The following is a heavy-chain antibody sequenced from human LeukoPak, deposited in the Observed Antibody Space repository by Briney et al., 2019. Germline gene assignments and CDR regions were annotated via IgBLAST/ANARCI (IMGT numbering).Heavy chain of an antibody. J-gene: IGHJ6*03. CDR1: GFTFSIYS. Sequence: GGSLRLSCAASGFTFSIYSMHWVRQAPGKGLEWVAVISFDGSNKYYADSVKGRLTISRDNSRNTLNLQMYSLRAEDTAVYYCARDPLRTVDYYYHMDVWGKGTTVTVSS. D-gene: IGHD1-14*01. CDR2: ISFDGSNK. CDR3: ARDPLRTVDYYYHMDV. V-gene: IGHV3-30*01.